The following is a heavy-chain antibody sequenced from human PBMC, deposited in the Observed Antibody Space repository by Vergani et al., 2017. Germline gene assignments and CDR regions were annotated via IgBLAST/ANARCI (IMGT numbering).Heavy chain of an antibody. CDR1: GFTFSSYS. Sequence: EVQLVESGGGLVKPGGSLRLSCAASGFTFSSYSMNWVRQAPGKGLEWVSSISSSSSYIYYADSVKGRFTISRDNAKNSLYLQMNSLRAEDTAVYYCASRIAAAGTAGVHDYWGQGTLVTVSS. CDR2: ISSSSSYI. D-gene: IGHD6-13*01. CDR3: ASRIAAAGTAGVHDY. J-gene: IGHJ4*02. V-gene: IGHV3-21*01.